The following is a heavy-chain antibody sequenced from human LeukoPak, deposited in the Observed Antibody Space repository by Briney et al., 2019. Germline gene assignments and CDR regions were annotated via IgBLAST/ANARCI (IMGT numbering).Heavy chain of an antibody. D-gene: IGHD3-10*01. CDR2: INPNSGGT. Sequence: GASVKVSCKASGYTFTGYYMHWVRQAPGQGLEWMGWINPNSGGTNYAQKFQGRVTMTRDTSISTAYMELSRLRSDDTAVYYCARGERALWFGELLPLDYWGQGTLVLVSS. CDR3: ARGERALWFGELLPLDY. V-gene: IGHV1-2*02. J-gene: IGHJ4*02. CDR1: GYTFTGYY.